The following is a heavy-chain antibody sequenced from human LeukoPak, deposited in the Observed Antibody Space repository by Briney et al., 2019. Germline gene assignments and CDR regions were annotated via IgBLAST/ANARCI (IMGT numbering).Heavy chain of an antibody. J-gene: IGHJ4*02. Sequence: GASVKVSCKTSGYTFTTHGISWVRQAPGQGLEWMGWISTSKGDTNYAQKFKGRLTMTTDRSTSTAYMELRSPSSDDTAVYYCARDWPTVITDYWGQGTLVTVSS. D-gene: IGHD4-11*01. CDR3: ARDWPTVITDY. CDR1: GYTFTTHG. CDR2: ISTSKGDT. V-gene: IGHV1-18*01.